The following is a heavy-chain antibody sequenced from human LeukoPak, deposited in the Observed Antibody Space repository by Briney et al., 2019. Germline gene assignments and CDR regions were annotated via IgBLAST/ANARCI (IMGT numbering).Heavy chain of an antibody. CDR3: ARHIAYYYDSSGQEDAFDI. D-gene: IGHD3-22*01. CDR2: IYHTAST. Sequence: SETLSFTCAVSGYFISSGYYWGWIRQPPGQGLEWIRNIYHTASTYYNSSLKSRVTISVDTSKNQFALKLSCVTAADTAVYYCARHIAYYYDSSGQEDAFDIWGQGTMVTVSS. CDR1: GYFISSGYY. V-gene: IGHV4-38-2*01. J-gene: IGHJ3*02.